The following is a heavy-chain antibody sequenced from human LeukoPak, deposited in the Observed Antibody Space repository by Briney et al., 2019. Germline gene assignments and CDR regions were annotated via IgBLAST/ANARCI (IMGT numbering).Heavy chain of an antibody. V-gene: IGHV3-66*01. CDR2: IYSGGST. Sequence: GGSLRLSCTASGFTFRDFAMSWFRQAPGKGLEWVSVIYSGGSTYYADSVKGRFTISRDNSKNTLYLQMNSLRAEDTAVYYCARSSGEKATIDYWGQGTLVTVSS. CDR3: ARSSGEKATIDY. J-gene: IGHJ4*02. CDR1: GFTFRDFA. D-gene: IGHD5-24*01.